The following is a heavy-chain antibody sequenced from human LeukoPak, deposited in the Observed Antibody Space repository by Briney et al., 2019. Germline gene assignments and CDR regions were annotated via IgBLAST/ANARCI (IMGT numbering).Heavy chain of an antibody. Sequence: GGSLRLSCAASGFTFSSYGMHWVRQAPGKGLEWVAFIRYDGSNKYYADSVKGRFTISRDNSKKTLYLQMNSLRAEDTAVYYCAKDLGYCSGGSCYDAFDPWGQGTLVTVSS. CDR2: IRYDGSNK. D-gene: IGHD2-15*01. CDR1: GFTFSSYG. J-gene: IGHJ5*02. V-gene: IGHV3-30*02. CDR3: AKDLGYCSGGSCYDAFDP.